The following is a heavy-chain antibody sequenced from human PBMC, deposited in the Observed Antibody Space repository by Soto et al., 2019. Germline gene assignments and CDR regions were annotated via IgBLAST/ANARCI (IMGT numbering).Heavy chain of an antibody. V-gene: IGHV1-46*01. J-gene: IGHJ4*02. CDR1: GYTFTSYY. D-gene: IGHD5-18*01. Sequence: AASVKVSCKXSGYTFTSYYMHWVRQAPGQGLEWMGIINPSGGSTSYAQKFQGRVTMTRDTSTSTVYMELSSLRSEDTAVYYCARDRDVDTAMVTADYWGQGTLVTVSS. CDR3: ARDRDVDTAMVTADY. CDR2: INPSGGST.